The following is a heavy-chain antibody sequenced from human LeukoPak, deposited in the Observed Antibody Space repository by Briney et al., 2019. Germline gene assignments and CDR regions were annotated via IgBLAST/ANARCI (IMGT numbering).Heavy chain of an antibody. CDR2: IYYSGST. CDR1: GGSISSSSYY. CDR3: ARGTRGGLIVVHDAFDI. J-gene: IGHJ3*02. V-gene: IGHV4-39*07. D-gene: IGHD3-22*01. Sequence: SETLSLTCTVSGGSISSSSYYWGWIRQPPGKGLEWIGSIYYSGSTYYNPSLKSRVTISVDTSKNQFSLKLSSVTAADTAVYYCARGTRGGLIVVHDAFDIWGQGTMVTVSS.